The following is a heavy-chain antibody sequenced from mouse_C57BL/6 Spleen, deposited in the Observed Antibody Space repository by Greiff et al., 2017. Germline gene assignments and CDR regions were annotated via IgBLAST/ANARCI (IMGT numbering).Heavy chain of an antibody. CDR3: ARDNYLYYYAMDY. J-gene: IGHJ4*01. CDR1: GFTFSDYG. Sequence: EVMLVESGGGLVKPGGSLKLSCAASGFTFSDYGMHWVRQAPEKGLEWVAYISSGSSTIYYADTVKGRFTISRDNAKNTLFLQMTSLRSEDTAMYYCARDNYLYYYAMDYWGQGTSVTVSS. D-gene: IGHD1-3*01. CDR2: ISSGSSTI. V-gene: IGHV5-17*01.